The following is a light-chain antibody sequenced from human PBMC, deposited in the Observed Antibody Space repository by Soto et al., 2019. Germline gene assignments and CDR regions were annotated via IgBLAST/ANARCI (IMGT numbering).Light chain of an antibody. V-gene: IGLV7-46*01. Sequence: QAVVTQEPSLTVSPGGTVTLTCGSSTGAVATGHYAYWFHQKPGQATRPLIYDTYNRFSWTPARFSGSLLGGKAALTLSGAQPEDEADYYCLLYSGGYVFGPGTKVTVL. CDR1: TGAVATGHY. CDR3: LLYSGGYV. J-gene: IGLJ1*01. CDR2: DTY.